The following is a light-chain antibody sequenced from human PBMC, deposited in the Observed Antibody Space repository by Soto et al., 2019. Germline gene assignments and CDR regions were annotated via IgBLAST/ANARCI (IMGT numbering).Light chain of an antibody. CDR2: EVI. Sequence: QSALTQPASVSGSPGQSITISCAGTSSDVGGYNYVSWYQQHPGKAPKLMIDEVINRPSGVSNRFSGSKSGNTASLTISGLQAEDEAAYYCSSYRTSGYVFGSGTQLTVL. J-gene: IGLJ1*01. CDR1: SSDVGGYNY. V-gene: IGLV2-14*01. CDR3: SSYRTSGYV.